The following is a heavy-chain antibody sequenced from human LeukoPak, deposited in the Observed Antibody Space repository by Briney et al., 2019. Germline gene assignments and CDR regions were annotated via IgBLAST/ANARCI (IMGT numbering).Heavy chain of an antibody. D-gene: IGHD6-13*01. CDR1: GYSISSGYY. V-gene: IGHV4-38-2*02. J-gene: IGHJ4*02. Sequence: SETLSLTCTVSGYSISSGYYWGWIRQPPGKGLEWIGSIYHSGSTYYNPSLKSRDTISVDTSKNQFSLKLSSVTAADTAVYYCASTGIAAEANYFDYWGQGTLVTVSS. CDR3: ASTGIAAEANYFDY. CDR2: IYHSGST.